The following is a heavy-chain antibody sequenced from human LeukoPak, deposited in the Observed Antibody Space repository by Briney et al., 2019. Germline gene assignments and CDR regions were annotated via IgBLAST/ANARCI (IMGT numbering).Heavy chain of an antibody. D-gene: IGHD3-3*01. CDR2: INSDGSST. Sequence: GGSLRLSCAASGFTFSSYWMHWVRQAPGKGLVWVSRINSDGSSTSYADSVKGRFTISRDNAKNTLYLQMNSLRDEDTAVYYCARDPSRYYDFWSGYHEDWFDPWGQGTLVTVSS. CDR3: ARDPSRYYDFWSGYHEDWFDP. CDR1: GFTFSSYW. J-gene: IGHJ5*02. V-gene: IGHV3-74*01.